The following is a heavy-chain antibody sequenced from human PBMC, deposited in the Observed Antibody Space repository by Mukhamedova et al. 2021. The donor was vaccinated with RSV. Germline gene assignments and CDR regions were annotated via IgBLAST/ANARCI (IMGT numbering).Heavy chain of an antibody. CDR3: ARVGAGGSYYADY. J-gene: IGHJ4*02. V-gene: IGHV1-8*01. Sequence: KFQGRVTMTRNTSISTAYMELSSLRSEDTAVYYCARVGAGGSYYADYWGQGTLVTVSS. D-gene: IGHD1-26*01.